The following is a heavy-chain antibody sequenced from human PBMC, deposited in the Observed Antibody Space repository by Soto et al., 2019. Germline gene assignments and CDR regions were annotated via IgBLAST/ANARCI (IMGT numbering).Heavy chain of an antibody. D-gene: IGHD3-22*01. Sequence: GGSLRLSCAASGFTFSSYAMHWVRQAPGKGLEWVAVISYDGSNKYYADSVKGRFTISRDNSKNTLYLQMNSLRAEDTAVYYCARDIPRYYDSSGYHWGQGTLVTVSS. V-gene: IGHV3-30-3*01. CDR2: ISYDGSNK. CDR3: ARDIPRYYDSSGYH. CDR1: GFTFSSYA. J-gene: IGHJ5*02.